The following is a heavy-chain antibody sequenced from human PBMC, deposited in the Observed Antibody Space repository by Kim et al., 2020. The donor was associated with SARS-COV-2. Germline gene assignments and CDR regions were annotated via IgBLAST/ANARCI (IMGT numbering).Heavy chain of an antibody. CDR1: GYSFTSYW. CDR3: GSSSWSRRGAFDI. Sequence: GESLKISCKGSGYSFTSYWISWVRQMPGKGLEWMGRIDPSDSYTNYSPSFQGHVTISADKSISTAYLQWSSLKASDTAMYYCGSSSWSRRGAFDIWGQGTMVTVSS. D-gene: IGHD6-13*01. CDR2: IDPSDSYT. J-gene: IGHJ3*02. V-gene: IGHV5-10-1*01.